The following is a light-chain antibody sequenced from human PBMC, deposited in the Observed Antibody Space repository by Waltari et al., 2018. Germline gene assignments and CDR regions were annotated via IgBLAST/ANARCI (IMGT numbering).Light chain of an antibody. CDR1: SGHTSFD. CDR3: QTWGTDIVV. J-gene: IGLJ3*02. Sequence: QLVLTQSPSASASLGASVQFTCSLRSGHTSFDIAWHQQQPGKGPRYLMTVKSDGSHKKGDGIPDRFSGSSSGAERYLTVSSLQSEDEADYYCQTWGTDIVVFGGGTKLTVL. CDR2: VKSDGSH. V-gene: IGLV4-69*01.